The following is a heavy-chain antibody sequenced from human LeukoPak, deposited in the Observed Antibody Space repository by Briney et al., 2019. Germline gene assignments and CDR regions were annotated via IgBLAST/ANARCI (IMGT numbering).Heavy chain of an antibody. CDR3: ARDPWGYRAGVMDF. J-gene: IGHJ4*02. CDR1: GFTFSSYW. Sequence: GGSLRLSCGASGFTFSSYWMHWVRQAPGKGLVWVSRTDGTTTDHADSVKGRSTISRDNAKNTLYLQMNSLRAEDTAVYFCARDPWGYRAGVMDFWGLGTLVTVSS. CDR2: TDGTTT. V-gene: IGHV3-74*01. D-gene: IGHD1-1*01.